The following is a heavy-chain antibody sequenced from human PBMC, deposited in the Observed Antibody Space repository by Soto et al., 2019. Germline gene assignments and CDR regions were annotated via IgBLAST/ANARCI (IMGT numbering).Heavy chain of an antibody. CDR3: ARVPGYCSSTGCYFDY. V-gene: IGHV3-33*01. CDR2: IWYDGSNK. Sequence: QVQLVESGGGVVQPGRSLRLSCAASGFTFSSYGMHWVRQAPGKGLEWVAVIWYDGSNKYYADSVKGRFTISRDNSKNTLYLQMNSLRAEDTAVYYCARVPGYCSSTGCYFDYWGQGTLVTVSS. J-gene: IGHJ4*02. CDR1: GFTFSSYG. D-gene: IGHD2-2*03.